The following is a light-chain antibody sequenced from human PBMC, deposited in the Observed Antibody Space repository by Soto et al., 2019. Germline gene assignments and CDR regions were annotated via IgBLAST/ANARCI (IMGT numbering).Light chain of an antibody. CDR2: GAS. CDR1: QSVNNN. V-gene: IGKV3-15*01. CDR3: QQYTNCPRT. J-gene: IGKJ1*01. Sequence: EIVMTQSPATLSVSPGERATLSCRASQSVNNNLAWYQQKPGQAPRLLMYGASTRATGIPARFSGSGSGTEFTLTISSLQSEDFAIYYCQQYTNCPRTFGQGTKVDIK.